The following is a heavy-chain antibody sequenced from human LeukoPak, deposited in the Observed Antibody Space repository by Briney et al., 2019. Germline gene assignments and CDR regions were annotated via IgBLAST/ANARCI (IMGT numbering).Heavy chain of an antibody. D-gene: IGHD5-18*01. CDR2: IYHSGST. Sequence: SETLSLTCTVSGGSISSYYWSWIRQPPGKGLEWIGYIYHSGSTNYNPSLRSRVTFSVDTSKNQFSLKLSSVTAADTAVYYCARLDTDMLYFDYWGQGTLVTVSS. J-gene: IGHJ4*02. CDR3: ARLDTDMLYFDY. CDR1: GGSISSYY. V-gene: IGHV4-59*08.